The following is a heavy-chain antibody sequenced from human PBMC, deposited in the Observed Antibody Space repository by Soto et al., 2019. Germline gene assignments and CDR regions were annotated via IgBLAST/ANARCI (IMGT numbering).Heavy chain of an antibody. Sequence: SETLCLTRSGSGGSISGYYWSWIRQAPGKGLEYIGHMFYSGPPNLSPSLKSRVAMSVDMSKNQSSLRLISVTAADTAVYYCARIVQKDGSLLSNYYYPLDVRGQGSTVTVSS. CDR1: GGSISGYY. CDR3: ARIVQKDGSLLSNYYYPLDV. J-gene: IGHJ6*02. D-gene: IGHD3-10*01. V-gene: IGHV4-59*01. CDR2: MFYSGPP.